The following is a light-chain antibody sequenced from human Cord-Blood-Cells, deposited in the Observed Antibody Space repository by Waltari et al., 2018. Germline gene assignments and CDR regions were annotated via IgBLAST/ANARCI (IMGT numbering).Light chain of an antibody. CDR1: QGISSY. CDR3: QQLNSYPIT. J-gene: IGKJ5*01. CDR2: AAS. Sequence: IQWTQSSSSLSASVGARVTITCRASQGISSYLAWYQQQPGKAPKLLRYAASTLQSGVPSRFSGSGSGTDFTLTISSLQPEDFATYYCQQLNSYPITFGQGTRLEIK. V-gene: IGKV1-9*01.